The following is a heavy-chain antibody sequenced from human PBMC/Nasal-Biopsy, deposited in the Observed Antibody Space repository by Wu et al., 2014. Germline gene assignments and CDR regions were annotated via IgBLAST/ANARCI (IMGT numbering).Heavy chain of an antibody. CDR1: GGSISNYY. D-gene: IGHD5-18*01. CDR3: ARDPDTALADNYYFDL. J-gene: IGHJ2*01. V-gene: IGHV4-59*01. Sequence: TLSLTCSVSGGSISNYYWGWIRQPPGEGLEWIGFLYSNGNANYNPSLRSRVAISLDTSNNHFSLKLTSMTTADTAVYYCARDPDTALADNYYFDLWGRGTLVTVSS. CDR2: LYSNGNA.